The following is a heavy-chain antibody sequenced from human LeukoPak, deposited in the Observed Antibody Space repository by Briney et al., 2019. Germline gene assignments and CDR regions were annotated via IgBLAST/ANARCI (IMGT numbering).Heavy chain of an antibody. CDR1: GFTFSSYG. J-gene: IGHJ4*02. CDR3: AKWGDYDILTGYYDSHY. V-gene: IGHV3-30*18. Sequence: GGSLRLSCAASGFTFSSYGMHWVRQAPGKGLEWVAVISYDGSNKYYADSVKGRFTISRDNSKNTLYLQMNSLRAEDTAVYYCAKWGDYDILTGYYDSHYWGQGTLVTVSS. D-gene: IGHD3-9*01. CDR2: ISYDGSNK.